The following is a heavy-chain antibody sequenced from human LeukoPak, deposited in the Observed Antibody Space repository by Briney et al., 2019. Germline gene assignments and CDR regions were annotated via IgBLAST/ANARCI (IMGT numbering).Heavy chain of an antibody. V-gene: IGHV3-21*01. D-gene: IGHD4-17*01. CDR3: ARVSPNTVTTLQYFDY. Sequence: GGSLRLSCAASGFTFSSYGMHWVRPAPGKGLEWVSSISSSSRYIYYADSLKGRFTISRDNAKNSLYLQMNSLRAEDTAVYYCARVSPNTVTTLQYFDYWGQGTLVTVSS. CDR2: ISSSSRYI. CDR1: GFTFSSYG. J-gene: IGHJ4*02.